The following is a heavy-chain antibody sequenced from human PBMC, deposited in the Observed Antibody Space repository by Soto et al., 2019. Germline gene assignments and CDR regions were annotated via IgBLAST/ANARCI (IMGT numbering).Heavy chain of an antibody. J-gene: IGHJ3*02. CDR1: GYTFTSYG. CDR2: ISAYNGNT. D-gene: IGHD4-17*01. CDR3: ARISLGVLTDDYGDQDAFDI. Sequence: ASVKVACKASGYTFTSYGIIWVRQAPGQGLEWMGWISAYNGNTNYAQKLQGRVTMTTDTSTSTAYMELRSLRSDDTAVYYCARISLGVLTDDYGDQDAFDIWGQGTMVTGSS. V-gene: IGHV1-18*01.